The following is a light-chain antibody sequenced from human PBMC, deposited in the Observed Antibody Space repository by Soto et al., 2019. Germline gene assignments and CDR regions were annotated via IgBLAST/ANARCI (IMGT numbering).Light chain of an antibody. CDR1: QGISSY. CDR3: QQLNTYPLT. CDR2: AAS. J-gene: IGKJ4*01. V-gene: IGKV1-9*01. Sequence: DTQLTQSPSFLSASVGDRVTITCRASQGISSYLAWYQHKPGKAPKLLIYAASTLQSGVPSRFSGSGSRTEFTLAISSLQPEDFATYYCQQLNTYPLTFGGGTKVEIK.